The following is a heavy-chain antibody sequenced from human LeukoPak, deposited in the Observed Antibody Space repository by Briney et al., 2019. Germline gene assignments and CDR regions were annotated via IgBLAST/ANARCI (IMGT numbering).Heavy chain of an antibody. V-gene: IGHV3-74*01. Sequence: GGSLRLSCAVSGFTFRTYWMHWVRQVPGEGLVWVSRINEDGSITSYADSVTGQFTISRDNAQNTLYLQMNSLSAEDTAVYYCGRDLGGRWSYWGQGALVTVSS. D-gene: IGHD3-16*01. J-gene: IGHJ4*02. CDR2: INEDGSIT. CDR3: GRDLGGRWSY. CDR1: GFTFRTYW.